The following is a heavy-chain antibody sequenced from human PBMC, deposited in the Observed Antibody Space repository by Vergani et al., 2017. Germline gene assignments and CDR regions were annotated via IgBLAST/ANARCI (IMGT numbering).Heavy chain of an antibody. J-gene: IGHJ6*03. D-gene: IGHD3-3*01. CDR2: IYWNDDK. CDR3: AHYETYYDFWSGYRGGWYMDV. CDR1: GFSLSTSGVG. Sequence: QITLKESGPTLVKPTPTLTLTCTFSGFSLSTSGVGVGWIRQPPGKALEWLALIYWNDDKRYSPSLKHRLTITKDTSKNQVVRTMTNMDPLDTATYYCAHYETYYDFWSGYRGGWYMDVWGKGTTVTVSS. V-gene: IGHV2-5*01.